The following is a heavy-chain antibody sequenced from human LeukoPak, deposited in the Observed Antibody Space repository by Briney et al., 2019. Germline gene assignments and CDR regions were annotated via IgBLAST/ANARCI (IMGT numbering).Heavy chain of an antibody. CDR2: ISWDGGST. J-gene: IGHJ4*02. D-gene: IGHD6-19*01. CDR3: ARVEAVAGLDYFDY. CDR1: GFTFDDYA. V-gene: IGHV3-43D*04. Sequence: GGSLRLSCAASGFTFDDYAMQWVRQAQGKGGEWVSLISWDGGSTYYAESVKGRFTISRDNGKNSLYLQMNSLRAEDTAVYYCARVEAVAGLDYFDYWGQGTLVTVSS.